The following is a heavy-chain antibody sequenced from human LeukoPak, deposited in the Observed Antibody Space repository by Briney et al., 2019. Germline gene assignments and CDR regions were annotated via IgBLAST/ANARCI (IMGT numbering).Heavy chain of an antibody. CDR1: GGSIISNY. Sequence: SETLSLTCTVSGGSIISNYWSWIRQSAGTGLEWIGRIYGSGITDYNPSLKSRVTMSLNTSRKQFSLRLTSVTAADTAVYYCARLKFYDSTGYSPGYYMDVWGKGTTVSVFS. D-gene: IGHD3-22*01. CDR3: ARLKFYDSTGYSPGYYMDV. J-gene: IGHJ6*03. V-gene: IGHV4-4*07. CDR2: IYGSGIT.